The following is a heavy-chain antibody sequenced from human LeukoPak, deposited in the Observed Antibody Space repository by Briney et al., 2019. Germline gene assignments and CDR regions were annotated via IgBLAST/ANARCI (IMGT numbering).Heavy chain of an antibody. CDR3: ARVGSLAAAGTPDY. V-gene: IGHV3-11*06. CDR1: GFTFSDYY. CDR2: ISSTGSHT. Sequence: GGSLRLSCAASGFTFSDYYMSWIRQAPGKGVEWVSYISSTGSHTTYADSVKGRFTISRDNAKNSLSLQVNSLRADDTAVYYCARVGSLAAAGTPDYWGQGTLVTVSS. J-gene: IGHJ4*02. D-gene: IGHD6-13*01.